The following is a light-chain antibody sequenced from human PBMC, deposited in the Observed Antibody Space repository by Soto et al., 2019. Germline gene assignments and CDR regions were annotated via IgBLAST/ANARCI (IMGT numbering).Light chain of an antibody. V-gene: IGKV3-15*01. J-gene: IGKJ2*01. Sequence: EIVMTQSPGTLSVSPGERATLSCRASQSVSSNLAWYQQKPGQAPRLLIYGASTRATGIPARFSGSGSGTDFTLTISSLQSEDFAVYYCQQYNNWPQTFGQGTKLEIK. CDR3: QQYNNWPQT. CDR1: QSVSSN. CDR2: GAS.